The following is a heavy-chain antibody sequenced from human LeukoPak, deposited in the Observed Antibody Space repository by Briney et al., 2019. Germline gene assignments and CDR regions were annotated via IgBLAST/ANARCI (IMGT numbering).Heavy chain of an antibody. CDR1: GGSIRLYY. Sequence: KPSETLSLICTFSGGSIRLYYWSCIREPAGKGLEWIGGLYTSGSTNYNPSLKSRVTMSVDTSKNQFSLKLSSVTAADTAVYYCARCSTGTYYYYYYMDVWGKGTTVTVSS. V-gene: IGHV4-4*07. CDR2: LYTSGST. J-gene: IGHJ6*03. CDR3: ARCSTGTYYYYYYMDV. D-gene: IGHD1-1*01.